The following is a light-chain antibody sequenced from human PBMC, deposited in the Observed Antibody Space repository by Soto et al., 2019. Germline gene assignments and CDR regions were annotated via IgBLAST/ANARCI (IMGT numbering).Light chain of an antibody. CDR1: SGHSSNA. CDR2: VNSDGSH. V-gene: IGLV4-69*01. CDR3: QTWGTGIQV. Sequence: QSVLTQSPSASASLGASVKLTCTLSSGHSSNAIAWHQQQPEKGPRYLMKVNSDGSHSKGDGIPERFSGSSSGGERYLTISSLQSEDEADYYCQTWGTGIQVFGGGTKLTVL. J-gene: IGLJ3*02.